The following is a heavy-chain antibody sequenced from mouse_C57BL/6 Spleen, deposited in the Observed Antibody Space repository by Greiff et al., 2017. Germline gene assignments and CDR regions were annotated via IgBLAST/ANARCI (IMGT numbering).Heavy chain of an antibody. V-gene: IGHV1-62-2*01. CDR3: ARHEEKNAWEAWFAY. Sequence: VQGVESGAELVKPGASVKLSCKASGYTFTEYTIHWVKQRSGQGLEWIGWFYPGSGSIKYNEKFKDKATLTADKSSSTVYMELSRLTSEDSAVYFCARHEEKNAWEAWFAYWGQGTLVTVSA. CDR2: FYPGSGSI. D-gene: IGHD4-1*01. CDR1: GYTFTEYT. J-gene: IGHJ3*01.